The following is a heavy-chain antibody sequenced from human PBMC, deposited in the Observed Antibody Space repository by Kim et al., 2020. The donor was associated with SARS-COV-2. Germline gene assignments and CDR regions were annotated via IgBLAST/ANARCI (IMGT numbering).Heavy chain of an antibody. V-gene: IGHV3-53*01. CDR2: SFRGGST. J-gene: IGHJ4*02. CDR3: SRDPVGDGYSFFDY. CDR1: GLTVSSNH. Sequence: GGSLRLSCAASGLTVSSNHMTWIRQAPGKGMERVSVSFRGGSTYYAESVQGRFTISRDYSKNTLSLQMNSLRAEATAMYYCSRDPVGDGYSFFDYWGQGTLVTVPS. D-gene: IGHD4-4*01.